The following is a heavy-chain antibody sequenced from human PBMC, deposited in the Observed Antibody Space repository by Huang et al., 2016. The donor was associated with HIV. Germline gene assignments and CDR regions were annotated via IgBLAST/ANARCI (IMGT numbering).Heavy chain of an antibody. CDR2: ISSSSYI. CDR1: GFTFSSYS. Sequence: EVQLVESGGGLVKPGGSLRLSCAASGFTFSSYSMNWVRQAPVKGLEVVSSISSSSYIYYADSVKGRFPISRDNAKNALYLQMNSLRAEDTSVYYCARAVPTPNRFGVGGFDYWGQGTLVTVSS. CDR3: ARAVPTPNRFGVGGFDY. D-gene: IGHD3-3*01. J-gene: IGHJ4*02. V-gene: IGHV3-21*01.